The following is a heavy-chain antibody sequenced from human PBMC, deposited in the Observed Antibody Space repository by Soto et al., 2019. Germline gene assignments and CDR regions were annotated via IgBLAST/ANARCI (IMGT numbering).Heavy chain of an antibody. J-gene: IGHJ1*01. V-gene: IGHV3-30*18. D-gene: IGHD4-17*01. CDR2: ISYDGSNK. Sequence: GGSLRLSCAASGFTFSSYGMHWVRQAPGKGLEWVAVISYDGSNKYYADSVKGRFTISRDNSKNTLYLQMNSLRAEDTAVYYCAKGYDYGGNLRSAEYFQHWGQGTLVTVSA. CDR3: AKGYDYGGNLRSAEYFQH. CDR1: GFTFSSYG.